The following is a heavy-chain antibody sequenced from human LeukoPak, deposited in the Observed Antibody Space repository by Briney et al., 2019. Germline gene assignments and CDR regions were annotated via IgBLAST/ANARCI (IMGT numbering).Heavy chain of an antibody. Sequence: GRSLRLSCAASGFTFSNYGMHWVRQASGKGLVWVSRIASDGSSTTYADSVKGRFSISRDNAKNTLYLQMNSLRVEDTAVYYCARGRPHGNDYWGQGTLVTVSS. V-gene: IGHV3-74*01. J-gene: IGHJ4*02. CDR3: ARGRPHGNDY. D-gene: IGHD4-23*01. CDR1: GFTFSNYG. CDR2: IASDGSST.